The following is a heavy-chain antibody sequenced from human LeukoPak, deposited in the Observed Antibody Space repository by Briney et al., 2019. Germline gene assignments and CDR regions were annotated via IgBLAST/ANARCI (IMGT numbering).Heavy chain of an antibody. V-gene: IGHV4-34*01. CDR2: INHSGST. CDR1: GGSFSGYY. CDR3: SIAARGVDY. D-gene: IGHD6-6*01. Sequence: PSETLSLTCAVYGGSFSGYYWSWIRQPPGKGLEWIGEINHSGSTNYNPSLKSRVTISADTSKNQFSLKLSSVTAADTAVYYCSIAARGVDYWGQGTLVTVSS. J-gene: IGHJ4*02.